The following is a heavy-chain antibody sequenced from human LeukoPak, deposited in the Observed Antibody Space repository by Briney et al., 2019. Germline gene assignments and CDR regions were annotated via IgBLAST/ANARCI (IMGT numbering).Heavy chain of an antibody. V-gene: IGHV4-38-2*01. Sequence: SETLSLTCAVSAYSISSGYYWGWIRQPPGKGLEWIGSIYHSGSTYYNPSLKSRVTISVDTSKNQFSLNLSSVTAADTAVYYCARSRGFWSGSDYWGQGTLVTVSS. J-gene: IGHJ4*02. CDR1: AYSISSGYY. D-gene: IGHD3-3*01. CDR3: ARSRGFWSGSDY. CDR2: IYHSGST.